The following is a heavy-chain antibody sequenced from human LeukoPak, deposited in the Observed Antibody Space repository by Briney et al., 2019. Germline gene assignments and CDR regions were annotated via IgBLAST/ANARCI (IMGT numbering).Heavy chain of an antibody. V-gene: IGHV3-23*01. J-gene: IGHJ4*02. CDR2: ISSSGSGDNT. CDR1: GVTLSTYA. CDR3: AKDPIQLLGYYFDY. Sequence: PGGSLRLSCAASGVTLSTYAMSWARQAPGKGLEWVSGISSSGSGDNTYYADSVKGRFTISRDSSKNTLFLQMNSLRAEDTAVYYCAKDPIQLLGYYFDYWGQGTLVTVSS. D-gene: IGHD5-18*01.